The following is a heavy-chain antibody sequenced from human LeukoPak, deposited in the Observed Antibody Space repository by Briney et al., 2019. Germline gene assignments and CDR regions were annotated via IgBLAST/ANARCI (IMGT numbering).Heavy chain of an antibody. D-gene: IGHD3-22*01. CDR2: ISSSGTII. V-gene: IGHV3-11*04. J-gene: IGHJ6*03. CDR3: ARVFDSSGYYYYYYYYMDV. CDR1: GFIFSDYY. Sequence: PGGSLRLSCAASGFIFSDYYMSWIRQAPGKGLEWVSYISSSGTIIYYADSVKGRFTISRDNAKNSLSLQMNSLGVEDTAVYYCARVFDSSGYYYYYYYYMDVWGKGTTVTVSS.